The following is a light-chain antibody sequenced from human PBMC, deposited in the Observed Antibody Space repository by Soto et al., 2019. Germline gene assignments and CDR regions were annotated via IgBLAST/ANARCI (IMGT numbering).Light chain of an antibody. CDR3: QHYGYSQWT. V-gene: IGKV3-20*01. CDR1: QTGSNSY. Sequence: IVLTQFPGTLSLSPGERATLSCRASQTGSNSYLAWYQHKSGQAPRLLIYGVYTRASGIPDRFSGSGSGTEFTLTITRLEPEDSAVYFCQHYGYSQWTFGQGTKVEIK. J-gene: IGKJ1*01. CDR2: GVY.